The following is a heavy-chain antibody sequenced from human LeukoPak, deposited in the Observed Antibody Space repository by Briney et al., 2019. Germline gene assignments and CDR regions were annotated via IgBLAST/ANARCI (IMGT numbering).Heavy chain of an antibody. V-gene: IGHV3-9*03. J-gene: IGHJ4*02. D-gene: IGHD2-2*01. CDR1: GFTFDDYA. CDR3: ARAWPLYCSSSCYGFDY. CDR2: IDWNSGFI. Sequence: PGRSLRLSCAASGFTFDDYAMHWVRQAPGKGLEWVSGIDWNSGFIGYADSVKGRFTISRDNAKNSLYLQMNSLRAEDMALYYCARAWPLYCSSSCYGFDYWGQGTLVTVSS.